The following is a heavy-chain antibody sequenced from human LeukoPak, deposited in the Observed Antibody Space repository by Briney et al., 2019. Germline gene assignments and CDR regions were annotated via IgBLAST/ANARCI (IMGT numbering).Heavy chain of an antibody. CDR2: IYTSGST. D-gene: IGHD6-13*01. Sequence: SETLSLTCTLSGGSISGYYWSWIRQPAGKGLEWIGRIYTSGSTNYNPSLKSRVTMSVDTSKNQFSLKLSSVTAADTAVYYCARGRKAAAGAPGSATSTGYYYYMDVWGKGTTVTVSS. CDR1: GGSISGYY. CDR3: ARGRKAAAGAPGSATSTGYYYYMDV. V-gene: IGHV4-4*07. J-gene: IGHJ6*03.